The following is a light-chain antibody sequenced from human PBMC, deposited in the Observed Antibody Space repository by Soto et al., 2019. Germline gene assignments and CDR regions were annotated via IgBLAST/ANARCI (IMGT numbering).Light chain of an antibody. J-gene: IGKJ2*01. CDR3: QQQGT. CDR1: EFLSSSY. CDR2: AAS. Sequence: EIVLTQSPGTLSLSPGERATLSCRASEFLSSSYLVWYQQKPGQAPRLLIYAASRRATGIPDRFSGSGSATEYTLTINTLEPEDFAVYYCQQQGTFGPGTKLEIK. V-gene: IGKV3-20*01.